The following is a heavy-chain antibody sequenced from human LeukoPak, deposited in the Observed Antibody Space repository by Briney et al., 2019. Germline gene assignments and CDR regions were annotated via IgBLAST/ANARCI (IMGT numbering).Heavy chain of an antibody. CDR2: ISGSGGST. CDR3: AKDHCSSTSCPLDY. CDR1: GFTFSSYA. D-gene: IGHD2-2*01. J-gene: IGHJ4*02. Sequence: RPGGSLRLSCAASGFTFSSYAMSGVRQAPGKGLEWVSAISGSGGSTYYADSVKGRFTISRDNSKNTLYLQMNSLRAEDTAVYYCAKDHCSSTSCPLDYWGQGTLVTVSS. V-gene: IGHV3-23*01.